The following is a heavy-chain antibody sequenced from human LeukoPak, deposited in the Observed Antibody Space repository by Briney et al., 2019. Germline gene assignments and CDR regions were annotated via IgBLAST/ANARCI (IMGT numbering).Heavy chain of an antibody. D-gene: IGHD3-10*01. J-gene: IGHJ3*02. CDR3: ARDYYGSGSYYDMDAFDI. V-gene: IGHV1-18*04. Sequence: ASVKVSCEASGYTFVTYGISWVRQAPGQGLEWMGRISSYNGNTEYAQKFQGRVTMTTDTSTSTAYMQVRSLRSDDTAVYYCARDYYGSGSYYDMDAFDIWGQGTVVTVSS. CDR1: GYTFVTYG. CDR2: ISSYNGNT.